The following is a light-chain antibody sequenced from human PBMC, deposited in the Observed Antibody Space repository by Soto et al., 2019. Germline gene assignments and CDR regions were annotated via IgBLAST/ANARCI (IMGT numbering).Light chain of an antibody. J-gene: IGLJ1*01. CDR2: EIN. Sequence: SVLTQPPSASGSPGQSVTISCTGTSSDVGAYDYVSWYQQHPGKAPKLMIYEINKRPSGAPDRFSGSKSGNTASLTVSGLQAEDEADYYGRSFAGSNNFPYVYGTGTKVTVL. CDR3: RSFAGSNNFPYV. CDR1: SSDVGAYDY. V-gene: IGLV2-8*01.